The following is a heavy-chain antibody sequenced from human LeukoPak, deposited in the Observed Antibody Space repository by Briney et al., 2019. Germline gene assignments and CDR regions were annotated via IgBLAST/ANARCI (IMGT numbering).Heavy chain of an antibody. V-gene: IGHV1-3*02. CDR2: TNGATGNT. CDR3: ARSQGGNARTWLDY. CDR1: GYTFTNYA. D-gene: IGHD4-23*01. Sequence: GASVKVSCKASGYTFTNYALHWVRQAPGQRLEWMGWTNGATGNTRFSQDFQGRLTITIDTSASIAYMDLSSLRSKDTAVYYCARSQGGNARTWLDYWGQGTLVTVSS. J-gene: IGHJ4*02.